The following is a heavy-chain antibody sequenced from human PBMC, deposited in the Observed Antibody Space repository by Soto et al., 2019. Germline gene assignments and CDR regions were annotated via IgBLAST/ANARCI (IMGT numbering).Heavy chain of an antibody. V-gene: IGHV3-48*03. CDR3: ARDLSPNYSSNWYE. CDR2: ISSSGSTI. D-gene: IGHD6-13*01. CDR1: GVTFSSYE. J-gene: IGHJ4*02. Sequence: LRLSCAASGVTFSSYEMNWVRQAPGKGLEWVSYISSSGSTIYYADSVKGRFTISRDNAKNSLYLQMNSLRAEDTAVYYCARDLSPNYSSNWYEWGQGTLVTVSS.